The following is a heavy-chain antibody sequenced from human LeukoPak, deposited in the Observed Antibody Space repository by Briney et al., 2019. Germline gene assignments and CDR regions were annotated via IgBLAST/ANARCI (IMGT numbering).Heavy chain of an antibody. Sequence: PGGSLRLSCAASGFTFSSYAMHWVRQAPGKGLEYVSAISSNGGSTYYANSVKGRFTISRDNSKNTLYLQMNSLRAEDTAVYYCARVDFHYGDIDYWGQGTLVTVSS. CDR1: GFTFSSYA. V-gene: IGHV3-64*01. CDR2: ISSNGGST. D-gene: IGHD4-17*01. J-gene: IGHJ4*02. CDR3: ARVDFHYGDIDY.